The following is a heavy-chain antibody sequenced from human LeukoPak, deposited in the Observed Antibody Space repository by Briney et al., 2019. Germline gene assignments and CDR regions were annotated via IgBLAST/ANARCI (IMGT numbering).Heavy chain of an antibody. D-gene: IGHD6-19*01. Sequence: ASVKVSCKASGYTFTSYDINWVRQASGQGLEWMGWINPNSGNTGYAQKLRGRVTMTRDVSVSTAYMELSSPTCDDTAVYYCARLAGPRREYWGQGTLLTVSS. J-gene: IGHJ4*02. CDR2: INPNSGNT. CDR3: ARLAGPRREY. CDR1: GYTFTSYD. V-gene: IGHV1-8*01.